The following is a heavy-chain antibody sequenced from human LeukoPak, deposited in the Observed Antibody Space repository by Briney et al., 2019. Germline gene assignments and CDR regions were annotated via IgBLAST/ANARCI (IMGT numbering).Heavy chain of an antibody. J-gene: IGHJ6*02. CDR2: ISSSGSTI. Sequence: GGSLGLSCVTSGFTFSSYEMNWVRQAPGKGLEWVSYISSSGSTIYYADSVKGRFTISRDNAENSLYLQMNSLRAEDTAVYYCARDSSGATPYGMDVWGQGTTVTVSS. CDR3: ARDSSGATPYGMDV. CDR1: GFTFSSYE. D-gene: IGHD1-1*01. V-gene: IGHV3-48*03.